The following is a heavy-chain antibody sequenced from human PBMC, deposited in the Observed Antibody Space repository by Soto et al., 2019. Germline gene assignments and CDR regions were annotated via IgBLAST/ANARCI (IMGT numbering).Heavy chain of an antibody. CDR1: GGTFSSYA. J-gene: IGHJ2*01. Sequence: QVQLVQSGAEVKKPGSSVKVSCKASGGTFSSYAISWVRQAPGQGLEWMGGIIPIFGTANYAQKFQGRVTITADKSTSTAYMELSSLRTEDTAVYYCARQEVYCGGDCYASYWYFDLWGRGTLVTVSS. CDR2: IIPIFGTA. D-gene: IGHD2-21*02. V-gene: IGHV1-69*06. CDR3: ARQEVYCGGDCYASYWYFDL.